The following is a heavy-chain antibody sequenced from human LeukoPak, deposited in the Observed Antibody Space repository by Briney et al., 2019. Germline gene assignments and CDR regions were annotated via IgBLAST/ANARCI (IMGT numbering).Heavy chain of an antibody. D-gene: IGHD3-22*01. CDR1: GDSISGSSYY. CDR2: IYHSGST. CDR3: ARGGIVVVFDAFDI. V-gene: IGHV4-39*07. Sequence: PSETLSLTCSVSGDSISGSSYYWGWIRQPPGKGLEWIGSIYHSGSTYYNPSLKSRVTISVDTSKNQFSLKLSSVTAADTAVYYCARGGIVVVFDAFDIWGQGTMVTVSS. J-gene: IGHJ3*02.